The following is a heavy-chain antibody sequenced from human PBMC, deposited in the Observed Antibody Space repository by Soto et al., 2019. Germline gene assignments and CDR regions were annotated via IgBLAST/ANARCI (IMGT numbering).Heavy chain of an antibody. Sequence: GGSLRLSCAASGFTFSSAWINWVRQAPGKGLEWVSAISGSGGSTYYADSVKGRFTISRDNSKNTLYLQMNSLRAEDTAVYYCAKALTMVRGGPYYFDYWGQGTLVTVSS. CDR3: AKALTMVRGGPYYFDY. CDR2: ISGSGGST. D-gene: IGHD3-10*01. J-gene: IGHJ4*02. V-gene: IGHV3-23*01. CDR1: GFTFSSAW.